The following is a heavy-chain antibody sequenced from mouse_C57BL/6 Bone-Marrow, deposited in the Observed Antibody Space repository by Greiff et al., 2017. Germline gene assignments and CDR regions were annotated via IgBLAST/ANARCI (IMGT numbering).Heavy chain of an antibody. Sequence: LVESGAELARPGASVKLSCKASGYTFTSYGISWVKQRTGQGLEWIGEIYPRSGNTYYNEKFKGKATLTADKSSSTAYMALRSLTSEDSAVYFCARASLGFDVWGTGTTVTVSS. CDR1: GYTFTSYG. V-gene: IGHV1-81*01. CDR2: IYPRSGNT. CDR3: ARASLGFDV. J-gene: IGHJ1*03. D-gene: IGHD4-1*01.